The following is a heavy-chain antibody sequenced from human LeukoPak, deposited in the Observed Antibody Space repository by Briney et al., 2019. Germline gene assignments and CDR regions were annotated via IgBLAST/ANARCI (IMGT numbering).Heavy chain of an antibody. CDR1: GFTFSIYA. CDR3: AKDRPNYYHDNGHYYRRGGDC. V-gene: IGHV3-23*01. Sequence: PGGSLRLSCAASGFTFSIYAMSWVRQGTGKGLEWVSSTSSGGELTFYADSVKGRFTISRDNSENTLYLQMNSLRAEDTAVYYCAKDRPNYYHDNGHYYRRGGDCWGQGALVTVSS. J-gene: IGHJ4*02. CDR2: TSSGGELT. D-gene: IGHD3-22*01.